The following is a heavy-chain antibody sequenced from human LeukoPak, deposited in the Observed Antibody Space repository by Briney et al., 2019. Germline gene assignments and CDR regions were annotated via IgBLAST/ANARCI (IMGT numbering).Heavy chain of an antibody. CDR2: ISYDGSNK. Sequence: GGSLRLSCAASGFTFSSYSMNWVRQAPGKGLEWVAVISYDGSNKYYADSVKGRFTISRDNSKNTLYLQMNNLRAEDTAVYYCARDPAAAAPYRVLDYWGQGTLVTVSS. CDR1: GFTFSSYS. V-gene: IGHV3-30*03. D-gene: IGHD6-13*01. CDR3: ARDPAAAAPYRVLDY. J-gene: IGHJ4*02.